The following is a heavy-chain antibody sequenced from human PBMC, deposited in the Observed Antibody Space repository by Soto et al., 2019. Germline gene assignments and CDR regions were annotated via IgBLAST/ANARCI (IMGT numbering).Heavy chain of an antibody. CDR2: ISGSGGST. CDR3: ANGQRQPDDGLDY. D-gene: IGHD1-1*01. CDR1: GFTFSSYA. J-gene: IGHJ4*02. Sequence: EVQLLESGGGLVQPGGSLRLSCAASGFTFSSYAMSWVRQAPGKGLEWVSAISGSGGSTYYADSVKGRFTISRDNSKNTLYLQMNSLRAEDTAVYYCANGQRQPDDGLDYWGQGTLVTVSS. V-gene: IGHV3-23*01.